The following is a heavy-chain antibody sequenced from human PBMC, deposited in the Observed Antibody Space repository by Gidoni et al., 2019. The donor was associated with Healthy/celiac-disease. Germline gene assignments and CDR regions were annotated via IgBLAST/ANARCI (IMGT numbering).Heavy chain of an antibody. Sequence: EVQLVESGGGLVQPGGSLRLSCAASGFTFSSYWMSWVRQAPGKGLEWVANIKQDGSEKYYVDSVKGRFTISRDNAKNSLYLQMNSLRAEDTAVYYCARASRGFCSSTSCYVRSGNYFDYWGQGTLVTVSS. V-gene: IGHV3-7*03. CDR2: IKQDGSEK. CDR1: GFTFSSYW. J-gene: IGHJ4*02. D-gene: IGHD2-2*01. CDR3: ARASRGFCSSTSCYVRSGNYFDY.